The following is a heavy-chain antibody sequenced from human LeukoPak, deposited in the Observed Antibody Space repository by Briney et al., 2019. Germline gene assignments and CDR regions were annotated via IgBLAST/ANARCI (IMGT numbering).Heavy chain of an antibody. CDR1: GGSFTIYA. J-gene: IGHJ3*02. CDR2: SIVIFGTA. CDR3: ARAGYCSSTSCIPDAFDI. D-gene: IGHD2-2*01. V-gene: IGHV1-69*01. Sequence: SVTVSCKSSGGSFTIYAISWVRQAPGQGIEWVGGSIVIFGTANYAQKFQERGTITADESRSTGYMELSSLIADDTAVYYCARAGYCSSTSCIPDAFDIWGQGTMVTVSS.